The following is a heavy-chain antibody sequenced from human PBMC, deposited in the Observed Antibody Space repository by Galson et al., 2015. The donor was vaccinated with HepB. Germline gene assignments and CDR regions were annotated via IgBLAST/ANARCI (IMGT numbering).Heavy chain of an antibody. J-gene: IGHJ4*02. CDR3: VRNDWGRTFDY. CDR1: GDSVSRSSVA. Sequence: CAISGDSVSRSSVAWNWIRQFRSRGLEWLGRTYYRSRWYNDFAESVKSRVIINADPAKNHISLQLNSVTPEDTAVYFCVRNDWGRTFDYWGQGTLVTVSS. D-gene: IGHD3-9*01. CDR2: TYYRSRWYN. V-gene: IGHV6-1*01.